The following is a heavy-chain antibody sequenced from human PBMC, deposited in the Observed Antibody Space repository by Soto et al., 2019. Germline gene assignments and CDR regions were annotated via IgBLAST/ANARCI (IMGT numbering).Heavy chain of an antibody. CDR2: ISYDGSEK. Sequence: QEQLVESGGGVVQAGRSLRLSCAASGFTFNFFGMHWVRQAPGKGLEWVAVISYDGSEKYYADSVKGRFTMSRDNSKNTVYLEMSSVRPEDTSVYYCAKERRYSFDAFDIWGHGTMVTVSS. V-gene: IGHV3-30*18. CDR1: GFTFNFFG. J-gene: IGHJ3*02. CDR3: AKERRYSFDAFDI. D-gene: IGHD5-12*01.